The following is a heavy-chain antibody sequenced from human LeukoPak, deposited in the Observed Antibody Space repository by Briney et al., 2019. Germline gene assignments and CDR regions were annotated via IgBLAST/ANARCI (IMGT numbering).Heavy chain of an antibody. CDR3: AKAAYYYGSGSYFLDY. V-gene: IGHV3-23*01. Sequence: GGSLRLSCVASGFTFSSYAMSWVRQAPGKGLEWVSGISGSGGSTYYADSVKGRFTISRDNSKNTLYLQMNSLRAEDTAVYYCAKAAYYYGSGSYFLDYWGQGTLVTVSS. J-gene: IGHJ4*02. CDR2: ISGSGGST. D-gene: IGHD3-10*01. CDR1: GFTFSSYA.